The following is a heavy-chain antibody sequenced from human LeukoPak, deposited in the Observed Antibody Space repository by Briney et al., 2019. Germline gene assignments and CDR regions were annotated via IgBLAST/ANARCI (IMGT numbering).Heavy chain of an antibody. D-gene: IGHD3-22*01. CDR1: GYTFTGYA. CDR2: INVGNGNT. Sequence: GASVKVSCKTSGYTFTGYAIHWVRQAPGQRLEWMGWINVGNGNTKYSQKFRGRVTITRDTTASIAYMELSSLRSEDTAVYFCARPYYYDSSGYYREAYYFDHWGQGTLVTVSS. CDR3: ARPYYYDSSGYYREAYYFDH. J-gene: IGHJ4*02. V-gene: IGHV1-3*01.